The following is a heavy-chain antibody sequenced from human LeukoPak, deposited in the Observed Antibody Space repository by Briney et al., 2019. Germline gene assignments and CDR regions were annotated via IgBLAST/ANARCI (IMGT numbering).Heavy chain of an antibody. J-gene: IGHJ4*02. D-gene: IGHD3-22*01. Sequence: PSETLSLTCAVSGGSISSSNWWSWVRQPPGKGLEWIGEIYHSGSTNYNPSLKSRVTISVDTSKNQFSLKLSSVTAADTAVYYCARGYYDSSGYYLDYFDYWGQGTLVTVSS. CDR2: IYHSGST. CDR3: ARGYYDSSGYYLDYFDY. V-gene: IGHV4-4*02. CDR1: GGSISSSNW.